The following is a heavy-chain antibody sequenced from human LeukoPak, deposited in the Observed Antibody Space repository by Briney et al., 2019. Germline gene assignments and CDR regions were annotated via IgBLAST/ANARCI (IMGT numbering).Heavy chain of an antibody. CDR1: GGSISSGGYY. J-gene: IGHJ4*02. Sequence: SETLSLTCTVSGGSISSGGYYWSWIRQHPGKGLEWIGHIYYSGSTYYNPSLKSRVTISVDTSKNQFSLKLSSVTAADTAVYYCARGPPYIVVVTAIGFFDYWGQGTLVTVSS. V-gene: IGHV4-31*03. D-gene: IGHD2-21*02. CDR2: IYYSGST. CDR3: ARGPPYIVVVTAIGFFDY.